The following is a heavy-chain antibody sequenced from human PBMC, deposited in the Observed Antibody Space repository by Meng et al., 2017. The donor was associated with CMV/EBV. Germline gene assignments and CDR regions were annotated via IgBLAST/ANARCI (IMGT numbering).Heavy chain of an antibody. D-gene: IGHD3-3*01. J-gene: IGHJ6*02. CDR1: GFTFSSYG. Sequence: GGSLISCAASGFTFSSYGMHWVRQAPGKGLEWVAVIWYDGSNKYNADSVKGRFTISRDNSKNTLYLQMNSLRAEDTAVYYCAKGLRGGFFGVGYGMDVWGQGTTVTVSS. CDR2: IWYDGSNK. V-gene: IGHV3-33*06. CDR3: AKGLRGGFFGVGYGMDV.